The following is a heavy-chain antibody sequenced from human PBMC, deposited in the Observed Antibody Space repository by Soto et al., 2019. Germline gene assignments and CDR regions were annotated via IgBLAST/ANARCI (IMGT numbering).Heavy chain of an antibody. CDR2: INPYSGGT. Sequence: ASVKVSCKASGYTFTDHYIHRLRQAPGQSLEWMGWINPYSGGTHFARKFQDRVTMARDTSVSTAYMELSSLKSDDTAVYYCARPKYGETYFDSWGQGTVVTVSS. CDR3: ARPKYGETYFDS. D-gene: IGHD2-21*01. V-gene: IGHV1-2*02. CDR1: GYTFTDHY. J-gene: IGHJ4*02.